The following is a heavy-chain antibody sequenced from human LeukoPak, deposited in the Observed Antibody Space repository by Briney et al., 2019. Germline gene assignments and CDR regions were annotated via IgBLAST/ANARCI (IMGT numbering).Heavy chain of an antibody. CDR1: GFTFSDYY. CDR3: AKAPWGDYVPDFDY. D-gene: IGHD4-17*01. V-gene: IGHV3-23*01. CDR2: ISGSGGST. J-gene: IGHJ4*02. Sequence: GGSLRLSCAASGFTFSDYYMSWIRQAPGKGLEWVSAISGSGGSTYYADSVKGRFTISRDNSKNTLYLQMNSLRAEDTAVYYCAKAPWGDYVPDFDYWGQGTLVTVSS.